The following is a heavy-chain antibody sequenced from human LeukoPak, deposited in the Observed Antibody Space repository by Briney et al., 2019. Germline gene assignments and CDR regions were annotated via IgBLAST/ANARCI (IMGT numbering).Heavy chain of an antibody. Sequence: PGRSLRLSCAASGFTFSSYGMHWVRQAPGKGLEWVAVIWYDGSNKYYADSVKGRFTISRDNSKNTLYLQMNSLRAEDTAVYYCARDLRSITIFGVVMKKNYYYGMDVWGQGTTVTVSS. CDR1: GFTFSSYG. CDR3: ARDLRSITIFGVVMKKNYYYGMDV. CDR2: IWYDGSNK. J-gene: IGHJ6*02. V-gene: IGHV3-33*01. D-gene: IGHD3-3*01.